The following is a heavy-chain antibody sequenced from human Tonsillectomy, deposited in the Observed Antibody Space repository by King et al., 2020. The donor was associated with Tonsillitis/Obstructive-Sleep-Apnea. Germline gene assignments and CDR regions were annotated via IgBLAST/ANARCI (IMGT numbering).Heavy chain of an antibody. CDR2: TSYDGSNK. CDR3: AKDEMELCSSTSCYLIEY. V-gene: IGHV3-30*18. D-gene: IGHD2-2*01. Sequence: VQLVESGGGVVQPGRSLRLSCAASGFTFDTYGMHWVRQAPGKGLEWLAVTSYDGSNKYYADSVKGRFTISRDNSKNTFYLQMSSLGTEDTAVYYCAKDEMELCSSTSCYLIEYWGQGTLVTVSS. J-gene: IGHJ4*02. CDR1: GFTFDTYG.